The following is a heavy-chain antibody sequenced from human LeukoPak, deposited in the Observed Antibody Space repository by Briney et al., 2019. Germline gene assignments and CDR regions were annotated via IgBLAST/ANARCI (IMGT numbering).Heavy chain of an antibody. J-gene: IGHJ6*03. V-gene: IGHV4-59*01. Sequence: SETLSLTCTVSGGSLSSYYWTWIRQPPGRGLEWVGYIYYSGGTNYNPSLKSRVTISVDTSKNQFSLMLSSVTAADTAVYYCASTYYYGSDYYMDVWGKGTTVTISS. CDR3: ASTYYYGSDYYMDV. CDR1: GGSLSSYY. D-gene: IGHD3-10*01. CDR2: IYYSGGT.